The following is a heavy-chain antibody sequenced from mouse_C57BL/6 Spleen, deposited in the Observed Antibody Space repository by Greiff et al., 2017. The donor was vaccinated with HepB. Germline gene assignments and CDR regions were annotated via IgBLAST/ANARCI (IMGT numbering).Heavy chain of an antibody. Sequence: EVQLQQSGPELVKPGASVKISCKASGYTFTDYYMNWVKQSHGKSLEWIGDINPNNGGTSYNQKFKGKATLPVDKSSSTAYMELRSLTSEDSAVYYCARADYDGFAYWGQGTLVTVSA. V-gene: IGHV1-26*01. CDR2: INPNNGGT. D-gene: IGHD2-4*01. CDR3: ARADYDGFAY. J-gene: IGHJ3*01. CDR1: GYTFTDYY.